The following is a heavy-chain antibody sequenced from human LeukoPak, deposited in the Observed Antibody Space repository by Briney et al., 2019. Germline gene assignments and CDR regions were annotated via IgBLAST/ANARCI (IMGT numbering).Heavy chain of an antibody. V-gene: IGHV4-59*01. CDR1: GDSISIYY. Sequence: SETLSLTCTVSGDSISIYYWSWIRQPPGEGLEWIGYIDSSESSYYHPSLKSRVTILVDTSKNQFSLKLRSVTAADTAVYYCARVRSYYGSVTGKSYYFDSWGQGTLVTVSS. J-gene: IGHJ4*02. D-gene: IGHD3-10*01. CDR3: ARVRSYYGSVTGKSYYFDS. CDR2: IDSSESS.